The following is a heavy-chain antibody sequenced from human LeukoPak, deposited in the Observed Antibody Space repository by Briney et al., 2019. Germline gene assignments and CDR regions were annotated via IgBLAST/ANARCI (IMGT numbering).Heavy chain of an antibody. J-gene: IGHJ3*02. CDR1: GGTFSSYA. D-gene: IGHD5-24*01. CDR3: ARNHGEDRDGYNIYAFDI. CDR2: IIPIFGTA. Sequence: GSSVKVSCKASGGTFSSYAISWVRQAPGQGLEWMGGIIPIFGTANYAQKFQGRVTITADESTSTAYMELSSLRSEDTAVYYCARNHGEDRDGYNIYAFDIWGQGTMVTVSS. V-gene: IGHV1-69*01.